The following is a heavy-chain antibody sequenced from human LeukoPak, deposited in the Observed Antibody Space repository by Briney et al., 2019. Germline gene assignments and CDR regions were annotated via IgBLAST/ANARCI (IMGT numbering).Heavy chain of an antibody. CDR1: GFTVSSNY. CDR3: AKDRARDGYLDY. J-gene: IGHJ4*02. Sequence: GGSLRLSCAASGFTVSSNYMSWVRQAPGKGLEWVSLISWDGGSTYYADSVKGRFTISRDNSKNSLYLQMNSLRTEDTALYYCAKDRARDGYLDYWGQGTLVTVSS. D-gene: IGHD5-24*01. CDR2: ISWDGGST. V-gene: IGHV3-43*01.